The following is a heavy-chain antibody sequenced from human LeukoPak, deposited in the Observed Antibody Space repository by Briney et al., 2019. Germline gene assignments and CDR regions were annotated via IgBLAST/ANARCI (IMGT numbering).Heavy chain of an antibody. J-gene: IGHJ4*02. V-gene: IGHV3-21*01. D-gene: IGHD2-8*02. Sequence: GGSLRLSCTTSGFTFSSYSMNWVRQAPGRGLDGVSSISIWSNYIYYADSVKGRFTVSRDNAQNSLFLQMNSLRVEDTAVYYCATGRYCTGDTCNERVDYWGQGTLVTVSS. CDR3: ATGRYCTGDTCNERVDY. CDR1: GFTFSSYS. CDR2: ISIWSNYI.